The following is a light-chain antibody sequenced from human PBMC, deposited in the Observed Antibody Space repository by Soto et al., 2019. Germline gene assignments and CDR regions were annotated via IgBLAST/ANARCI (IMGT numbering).Light chain of an antibody. Sequence: EVVLTQPPCTLSLSPGESATLSCRASQSVSSSYLAWYQQKPGQAPRLLIYGASSRATGIPDRFSGSGSGTDFTLTISRLEPEDFAVYYCQQYGSSPLTFGQGTKLEIK. V-gene: IGKV3-20*01. CDR3: QQYGSSPLT. CDR1: QSVSSSY. CDR2: GAS. J-gene: IGKJ2*01.